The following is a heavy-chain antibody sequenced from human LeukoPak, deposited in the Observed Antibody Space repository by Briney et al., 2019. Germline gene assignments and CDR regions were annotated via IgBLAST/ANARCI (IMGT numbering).Heavy chain of an antibody. D-gene: IGHD4-11*01. V-gene: IGHV3-48*03. CDR2: ISPSGSTL. Sequence: GGSLRLSCAASGFTFNNYEMNWVRQAPGKGLEWVAYISPSGSTLYYADSVKGRFTISRDNAKNSLYLQMNSLRAEDTAVYYCALEPGNYEGLGFFDYWGQGTLVTVSS. CDR3: ALEPGNYEGLGFFDY. J-gene: IGHJ4*02. CDR1: GFTFNNYE.